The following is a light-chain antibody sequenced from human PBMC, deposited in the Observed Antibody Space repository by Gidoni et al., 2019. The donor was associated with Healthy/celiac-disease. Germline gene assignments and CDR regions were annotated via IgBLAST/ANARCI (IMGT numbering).Light chain of an antibody. CDR2: CAS. Sequence: EIVLTQSPGTLSLTAGERATLSRTASQRVSSSYLPWYQQQPGQAPRLLIYCASSRATGIPDRFSFSGFVTDFTFTTISLEPEDFAVYYCQQYGSCLTWTFGQGTKVEIK. CDR3: QQYGSCLTWT. CDR1: QRVSSSY. V-gene: IGKV3-20*01. J-gene: IGKJ1*01.